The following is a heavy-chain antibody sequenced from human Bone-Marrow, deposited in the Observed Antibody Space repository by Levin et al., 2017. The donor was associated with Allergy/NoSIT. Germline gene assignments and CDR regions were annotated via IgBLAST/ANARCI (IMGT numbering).Heavy chain of an antibody. V-gene: IGHV3-48*02. CDR3: ARGCSFVHAHGSLDY. CDR1: GFTFSKYN. D-gene: IGHD3-16*01. Sequence: GGSLRLSCAASGFTFSKYNMHWVRQAPGKGLEWISYINTRSTTTYVADSVKGRFTISRDNAKNSLFLQMSSLREDDTAVYYCARGCSFVHAHGSLDYWGRGTLVTVSS. J-gene: IGHJ4*02. CDR2: INTRSTTT.